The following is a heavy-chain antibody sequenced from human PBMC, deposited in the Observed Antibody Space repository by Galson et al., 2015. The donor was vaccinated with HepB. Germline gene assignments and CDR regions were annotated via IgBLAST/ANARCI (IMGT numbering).Heavy chain of an antibody. CDR1: GGTFSSYA. J-gene: IGHJ5*02. Sequence: SVKVSCKASGGTFSSYAISWVRQAPGEGLEWMGGIIPIFGIPKNAQKFQGRVMITADEPTRTAYMELSSLRSEDTAVYYCARSAMKEWLLYRSNESGFDPWGQGALVTVSS. CDR2: IIPIFGIP. CDR3: ARSAMKEWLLYRSNESGFDP. V-gene: IGHV1-69*13. D-gene: IGHD3-3*01.